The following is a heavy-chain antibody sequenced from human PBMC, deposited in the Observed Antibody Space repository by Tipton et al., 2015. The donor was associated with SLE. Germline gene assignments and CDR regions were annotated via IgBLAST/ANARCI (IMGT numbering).Heavy chain of an antibody. D-gene: IGHD3-22*01. CDR3: ARDEYRYDATGYHLLGHFDF. CDR1: GDSISSGYY. CDR2: INHSGGT. J-gene: IGHJ4*02. V-gene: IGHV4-38-2*02. Sequence: TLSLTCTVSGDSISSGYYWSWIRQPPGKGLEWIGEINHSGGTNVNPSLESRITVSKDTSKNHISLRLSSVTAADTAVYYCARDEYRYDATGYHLLGHFDFWGQGTLVTVSS.